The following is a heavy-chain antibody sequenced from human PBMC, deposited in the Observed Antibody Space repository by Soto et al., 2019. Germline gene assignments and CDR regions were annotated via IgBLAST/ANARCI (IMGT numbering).Heavy chain of an antibody. V-gene: IGHV1-69*01. CDR1: GGTFSSYT. CDR2: IIPMFGTA. CDR3: ARGGEDCSGGSCYGNWIDP. Sequence: QVQLVQSGAEVKKPGSSVKVSCKASGGTFSSYTISWVRQAPGQGLEWMGGIIPMFGTANYAQKFQGRITITADESTSTVYMDLSGLRSEETAVYYCARGGEDCSGGSCYGNWIDPWGQGTLVTVSS. D-gene: IGHD2-15*01. J-gene: IGHJ5*02.